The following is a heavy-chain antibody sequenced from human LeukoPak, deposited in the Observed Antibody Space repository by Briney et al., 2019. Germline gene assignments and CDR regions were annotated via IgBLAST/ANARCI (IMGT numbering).Heavy chain of an antibody. V-gene: IGHV3-48*04. CDR2: ISSITSIT. Sequence: GSLRFSCVAAGFTSRTYSRIWVRQAPGKGLEGVSYISSITSITYNADSVKGRFTTSRDSAKTSLYLQMNSLRAEDTAVYYCAREAVWFGKTYYDYYMDVWGKGTTVTVSS. CDR3: AREAVWFGKTYYDYYMDV. D-gene: IGHD3-10*01. J-gene: IGHJ6*03. CDR1: GFTSRTYS.